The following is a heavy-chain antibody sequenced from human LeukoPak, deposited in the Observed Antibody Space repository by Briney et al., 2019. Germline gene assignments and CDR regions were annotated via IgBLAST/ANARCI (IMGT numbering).Heavy chain of an antibody. V-gene: IGHV1-2*02. CDR1: GYTFTGYY. J-gene: IGHJ5*02. Sequence: ASVKVSCKASGYTFTGYYMHWVRQAPGQGLEWMGWINPNSGGTNYAQKFQGRVTMTRDTSISTAYMELSRLRSDDTAVYYCAREAAAGTKNRAGLKFDPWGQGTLVTVSS. D-gene: IGHD6-13*01. CDR3: AREAAAGTKNRAGLKFDP. CDR2: INPNSGGT.